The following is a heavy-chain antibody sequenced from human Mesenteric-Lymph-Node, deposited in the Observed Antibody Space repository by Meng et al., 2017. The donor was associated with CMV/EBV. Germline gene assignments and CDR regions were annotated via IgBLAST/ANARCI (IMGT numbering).Heavy chain of an antibody. CDR2: INTNTGNP. D-gene: IGHD3-10*01. CDR3: ARDNAGSRAYYNWLDP. V-gene: IGHV7-4-1*02. Sequence: SGYSFPKYGMNWVRQAPGQGLEWMGRINTNTGNPTYAQGFTGRFVFSLDTSVSTAYLQISGLKSEDTAVYYCARDNAGSRAYYNWLDPWGQGTLVTVSS. J-gene: IGHJ5*02. CDR1: GYSFPKYG.